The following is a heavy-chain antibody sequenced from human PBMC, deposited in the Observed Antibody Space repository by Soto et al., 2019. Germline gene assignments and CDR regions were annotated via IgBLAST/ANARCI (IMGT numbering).Heavy chain of an antibody. J-gene: IGHJ4*02. CDR1: GFTFSSYA. Sequence: GSLRLSCAASGFTFSSYAMHWVRQAPGKGLEWVAVISYDGSNKYYADSVRGRFTISRDNSKNTLYLQMNSLRAEDTAVYYCARVTGTPTGHDYWGQGTLVTVSS. V-gene: IGHV3-30-3*01. D-gene: IGHD1-7*01. CDR3: ARVTGTPTGHDY. CDR2: ISYDGSNK.